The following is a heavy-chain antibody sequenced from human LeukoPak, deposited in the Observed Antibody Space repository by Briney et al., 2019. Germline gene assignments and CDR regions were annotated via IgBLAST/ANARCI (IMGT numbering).Heavy chain of an antibody. CDR3: ARSRRGFYDSSGSHLDY. CDR2: PYYSGNT. J-gene: IGHJ4*02. CDR1: GGSITGSSYY. D-gene: IGHD3-22*01. Sequence: PSETLSLTCTVSGGSITGSSYYWGWIRQPPGKGLEWIGSPYYSGNTYYNPSLKSRVTISVDTSKNQFSLKLSSATAADTAVYYCARSRRGFYDSSGSHLDYWGQGILVTVSS. V-gene: IGHV4-39*01.